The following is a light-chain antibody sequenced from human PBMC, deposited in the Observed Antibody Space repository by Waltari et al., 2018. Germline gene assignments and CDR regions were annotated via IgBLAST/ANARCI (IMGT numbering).Light chain of an antibody. V-gene: IGLV3-19*01. CDR1: SLRTSY. CDR3: SSRNGRANQVV. CDR2: GKN. J-gene: IGLJ3*02. Sequence: SSELTQDPAVSVALGQTVRITCQGDSLRTSYASWYQLKPGQAPVLVIYGKNKRPSGIPYLISGYSSGATSSLTITGAQAEDEADYYCSSRNGRANQVVFAGGTKVTVL.